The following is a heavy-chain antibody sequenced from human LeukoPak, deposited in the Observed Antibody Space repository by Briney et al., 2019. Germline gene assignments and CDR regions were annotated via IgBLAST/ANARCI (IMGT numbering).Heavy chain of an antibody. CDR3: ARLGYCSSTSCPVGY. CDR1: GDSINNNNYY. D-gene: IGHD2-2*01. CDR2: IYYNGRT. V-gene: IGHV4-39*07. J-gene: IGHJ4*02. Sequence: SETLSLTCTVSGDSINNNNYYWGWIRQPPGEGLEWIGNIYYNGRTYYSPSLKSRGTISVDTSNNQFSLKLSSVTAADTAVYYCARLGYCSSTSCPVGYWGQGTLVTVSS.